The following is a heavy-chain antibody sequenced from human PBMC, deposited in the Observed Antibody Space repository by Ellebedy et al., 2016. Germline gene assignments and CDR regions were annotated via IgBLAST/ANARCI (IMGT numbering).Heavy chain of an antibody. CDR2: VFYGGST. D-gene: IGHD6-6*01. CDR1: GGSVDTYY. J-gene: IGHJ4*02. CDR3: VRDVSLYSSSPSFDF. V-gene: IGHV4-59*02. Sequence: GSLRLXXIVSGGSVDTYYWTWIRQSPGKGLEWIGYVFYGGSTKYNPSLKSRVTISLDTSKNQFSLKVNSVAAADTAVYFCVRDVSLYSSSPSFDFWGQGILVTVSS.